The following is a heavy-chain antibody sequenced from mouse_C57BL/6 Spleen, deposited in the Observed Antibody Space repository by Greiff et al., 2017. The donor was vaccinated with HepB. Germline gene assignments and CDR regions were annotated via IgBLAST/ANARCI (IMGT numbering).Heavy chain of an antibody. V-gene: IGHV2-5*01. CDR1: GFSLTSYG. J-gene: IGHJ4*01. D-gene: IGHD2-5*01. CDR2: IWRGGST. CDR3: AKIPYDSNYAGAMDY. Sequence: QVQLKESGPGLVQPSQSLSITCTVSGFSLTSYGVHWVRQSPGKGLEWLGVIWRGGSTDYNAAFMSSLSITKDHSKSQVFFKMNSLQADDTAIYYWAKIPYDSNYAGAMDYWGQGTSVTVSS.